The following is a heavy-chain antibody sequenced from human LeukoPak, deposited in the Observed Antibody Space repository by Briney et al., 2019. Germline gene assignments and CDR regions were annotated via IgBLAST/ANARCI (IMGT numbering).Heavy chain of an antibody. CDR3: ARVETIAAAGTVDY. D-gene: IGHD6-13*01. J-gene: IGHJ4*02. CDR2: IYYSGST. V-gene: IGHV4-31*03. CDR1: GGSISSGGYY. Sequence: SETLSLTCTVSGGSISSGGYYWSWIRQRPGKGLEWIGYIYYSGSTYYNPSLKSRVTISVDTSKNQFSLKLSSVTAADTAVYYCARVETIAAAGTVDYWGQGTLVTVSS.